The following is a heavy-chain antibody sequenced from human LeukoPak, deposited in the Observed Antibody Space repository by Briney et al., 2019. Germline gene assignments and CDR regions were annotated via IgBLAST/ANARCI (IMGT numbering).Heavy chain of an antibody. CDR2: ISGSGGST. V-gene: IGHV3-23*01. CDR1: GFTFSSYA. CDR3: AKDRGDYSNYRPYYFDY. D-gene: IGHD4-11*01. Sequence: GGSLRLSCAAPGFTFSSYAMSWVRQAPGKGLEWVSAISGSGGSTYYADSVKGRFTISRDNSKNTLYLQMNSLRAEDTAVYYCAKDRGDYSNYRPYYFDYWGQGTLVTVSS. J-gene: IGHJ4*02.